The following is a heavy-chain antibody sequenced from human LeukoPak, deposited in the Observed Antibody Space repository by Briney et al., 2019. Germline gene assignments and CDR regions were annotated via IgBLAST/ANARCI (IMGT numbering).Heavy chain of an antibody. D-gene: IGHD3-10*01. Sequence: SETLSLTCTVSGYSISSGYYWGWIRQPPGKGLEWIGSIYHSGSTYYNPSLKSRVTISVDTSKNQFSLKLSSVTAADTAVYYCARPPVGYGSGSPFEMVAAFDIWGQGTMVTVSS. CDR2: IYHSGST. CDR3: ARPPVGYGSGSPFEMVAAFDI. V-gene: IGHV4-38-2*02. J-gene: IGHJ3*02. CDR1: GYSISSGYY.